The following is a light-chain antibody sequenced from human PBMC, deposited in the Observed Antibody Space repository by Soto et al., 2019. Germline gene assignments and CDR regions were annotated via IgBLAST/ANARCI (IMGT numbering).Light chain of an antibody. Sequence: EIVLTQSPGALSLSPGDRATLSCWASESIGDYLAWYQQRPGQAPRLLIYAASRRASGTPHRFSGSGSERAFTLAISGLEPADFGVYYCQQYVTSPSMTFGQGTRLEIK. V-gene: IGKV3-20*01. CDR1: ESIGDY. CDR3: QQYVTSPSMT. CDR2: AAS. J-gene: IGKJ5*01.